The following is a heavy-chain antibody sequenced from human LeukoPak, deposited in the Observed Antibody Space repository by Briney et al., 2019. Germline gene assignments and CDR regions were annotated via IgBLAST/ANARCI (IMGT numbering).Heavy chain of an antibody. Sequence: SETLSLTCTVSGGSISSSSYYWGWIRQPPGKGLEWIGSIYYSGSTYYNPSLKSRVTISVDTSKNQFSLKLSSVTAADTAVYYCARYSSSWYRWGQGTLVTVSS. CDR3: ARYSSSWYR. J-gene: IGHJ4*02. CDR1: GGSISSSSYY. V-gene: IGHV4-39*01. D-gene: IGHD6-13*01. CDR2: IYYSGST.